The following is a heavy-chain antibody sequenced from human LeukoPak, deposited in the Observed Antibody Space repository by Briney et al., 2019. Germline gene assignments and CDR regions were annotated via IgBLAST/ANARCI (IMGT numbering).Heavy chain of an antibody. CDR3: ARDSGYSSSWYDAENYMDV. Sequence: PGGSLRLSCSASRFSFSDYSIHWVRQAPGKGFDWVTVVTQDGSKMYYADSVEGRFIISRDNSKNTRYLQMKSLRAEDTAVHYCARDSGYSSSWYDAENYMDVSGKGATGTIS. CDR1: RFSFSDYS. J-gene: IGHJ6*03. CDR2: VTQDGSKM. D-gene: IGHD6-13*01. V-gene: IGHV3-30*07.